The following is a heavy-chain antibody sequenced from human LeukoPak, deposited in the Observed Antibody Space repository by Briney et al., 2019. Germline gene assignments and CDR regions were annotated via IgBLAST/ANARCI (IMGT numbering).Heavy chain of an antibody. Sequence: GRSLRLSCAASGFTFSSYAMHWVRQAPGKGLEWVAVISYDGSNKYYADSVKGRFTISRDNSKNTLYLQMNSLRAEDTAVYYCARDSSGYKGAFDIWGQGTMVTVSS. CDR3: ARDSSGYKGAFDI. CDR2: ISYDGSNK. V-gene: IGHV3-30-3*01. CDR1: GFTFSSYA. D-gene: IGHD3-22*01. J-gene: IGHJ3*02.